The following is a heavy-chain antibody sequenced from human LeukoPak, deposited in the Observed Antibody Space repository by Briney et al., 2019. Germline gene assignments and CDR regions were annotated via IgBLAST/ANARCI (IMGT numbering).Heavy chain of an antibody. D-gene: IGHD5-24*01. CDR3: AKLDGYAN. CDR2: VSWNSASI. V-gene: IGHV3-9*03. CDR1: GFTFDDFA. Sequence: PGGSLRLSCAASGFTFDDFAMHWVRQAPGKGLEWVSGVSWNSASIGYADSVKGRFTISRDNAKNSLYLQMNSLRAEDMALYYCAKLDGYANWGQGTLVTVSP. J-gene: IGHJ4*02.